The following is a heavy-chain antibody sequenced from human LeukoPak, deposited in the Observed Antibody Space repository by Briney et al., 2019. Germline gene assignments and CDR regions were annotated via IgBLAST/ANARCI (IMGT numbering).Heavy chain of an antibody. Sequence: ASVKVSCKASGYTFTGYYMHWVRQAPGQGLEWMGWINPNSGGTNYAQKFQGRVTMTRDTSISTAYMELSRLRSDDTAVYYCAKGPYSRGWEGYFDYWGQGTLVTVSS. CDR2: INPNSGGT. J-gene: IGHJ4*02. CDR1: GYTFTGYY. D-gene: IGHD6-19*01. V-gene: IGHV1-2*02. CDR3: AKGPYSRGWEGYFDY.